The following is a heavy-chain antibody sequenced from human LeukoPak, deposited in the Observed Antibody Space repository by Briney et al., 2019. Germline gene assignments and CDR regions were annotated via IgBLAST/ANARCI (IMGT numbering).Heavy chain of an antibody. J-gene: IGHJ6*02. D-gene: IGHD6-13*01. V-gene: IGHV3-30*19. CDR3: ARGVGGRQPLVYGQIVIRYYYGMDV. CDR1: GFTFSSYG. Sequence: GGSLRLSCAASGFTFSSYGMHWVRQAPGKGLEWVAVISYDGSDKYYADSVKGRFTISRDNSKNTLYLQMNSLRDEDTDVYYCARGVGGRQPLVYGQIVIRYYYGMDVWGQGTTVTVSS. CDR2: ISYDGSDK.